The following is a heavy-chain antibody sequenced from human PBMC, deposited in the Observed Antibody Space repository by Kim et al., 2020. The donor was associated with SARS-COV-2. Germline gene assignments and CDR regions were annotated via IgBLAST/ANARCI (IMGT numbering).Heavy chain of an antibody. CDR2: IYHSGST. D-gene: IGHD6-19*01. Sequence: SETLSLTCAVSGGSISSSNWWSWVRQPPGKGLEWIGEIYHSGSTNYNPSLKSRVTISVDKSKNQFSLKLSSVTAADTAVYYCARVVAVADRVYYFDYWGQGTLVTVSS. J-gene: IGHJ4*02. CDR1: GGSISSSNW. V-gene: IGHV4-4*02. CDR3: ARVVAVADRVYYFDY.